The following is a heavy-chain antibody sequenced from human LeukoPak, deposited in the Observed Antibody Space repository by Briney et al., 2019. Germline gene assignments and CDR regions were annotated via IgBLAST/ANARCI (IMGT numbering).Heavy chain of an antibody. D-gene: IGHD3-10*01. CDR3: ARDKLPNYYGSGTFDS. V-gene: IGHV1-69*13. CDR1: GGTFSSYA. CDR2: IIPIFGTA. J-gene: IGHJ4*02. Sequence: ASVKVSCKASGGTFSSYAISWVRQAPGQGLEWMGGIIPIFGTANYAQKFQGRVTITADESTSTAYMELSSLRSEDTAVYYCARDKLPNYYGSGTFDSWGQGTLVTVSS.